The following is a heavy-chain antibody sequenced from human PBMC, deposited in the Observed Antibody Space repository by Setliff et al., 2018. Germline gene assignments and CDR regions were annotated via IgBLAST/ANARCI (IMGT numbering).Heavy chain of an antibody. J-gene: IGHJ6*03. V-gene: IGHV1-18*01. CDR1: DYTFLSYG. D-gene: IGHD1-26*01. Sequence: ASVKVSCKAADYTFLSYGLSWVRQAPGQGLEWMGWISAYTGKTDYAQNFQGRVTMTTDTSTSTAYMELRSLRSDDTAVYYCARGGIYTEGYYYYMDVWGKGTTVTV. CDR3: ARGGIYTEGYYYYMDV. CDR2: ISAYTGKT.